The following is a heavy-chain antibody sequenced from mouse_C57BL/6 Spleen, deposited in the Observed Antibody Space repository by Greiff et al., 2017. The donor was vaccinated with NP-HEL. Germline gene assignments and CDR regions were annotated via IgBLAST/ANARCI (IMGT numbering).Heavy chain of an antibody. CDR1: GFSLTSYG. V-gene: IGHV2-5*01. D-gene: IGHD1-1*01. CDR2: IWRGGST. Sequence: VQLQQSGPGLVQPSQSLSITCTVSGFSLTSYGVHWVRQSPGKGLEWLGVIWRGGSTDYNAAFMSRLSITKDNSKGQVFFKMNSLQADDTAVYYCAKKRELRGNAMDYWGQGTSVTVSS. J-gene: IGHJ4*01. CDR3: AKKRELRGNAMDY.